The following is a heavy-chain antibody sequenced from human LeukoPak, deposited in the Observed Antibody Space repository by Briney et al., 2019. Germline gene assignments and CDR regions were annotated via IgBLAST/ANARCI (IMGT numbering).Heavy chain of an antibody. CDR3: ARDPKSAVGYYYYGMEV. D-gene: IGHD6-19*01. V-gene: IGHV4-61*08. CDR1: GGSVSSGGYY. CDR2: VSYSGST. Sequence: SETLSLTCNVSGGSVSSGGYYWNWIRQPPGKGLEWIGHVSYSGSTNYNPSLKSRVTISLDTSKNQFSPKLSSVTAADTAVYFCARDPKSAVGYYYYGMEVWGQGTTVTVSS. J-gene: IGHJ6*02.